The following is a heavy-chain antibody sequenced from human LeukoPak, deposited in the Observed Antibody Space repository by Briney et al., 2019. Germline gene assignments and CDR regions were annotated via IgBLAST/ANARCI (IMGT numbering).Heavy chain of an antibody. CDR2: IIPIFGTA. CDR1: GYTFTSYY. J-gene: IGHJ4*02. V-gene: IGHV1-69*13. Sequence: SVKVSCKASGYTFTSYYMHWVRQAPGQGLEWMGGIIPIFGTANYAQKFQGRVTITADESTSTAYMELSSLRSEDTAVYYCARIAAAAPWWGQGTLVTVSS. D-gene: IGHD6-13*01. CDR3: ARIAAAAPW.